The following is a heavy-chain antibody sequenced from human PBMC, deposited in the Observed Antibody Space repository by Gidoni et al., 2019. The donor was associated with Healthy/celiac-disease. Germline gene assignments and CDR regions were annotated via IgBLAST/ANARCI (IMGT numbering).Heavy chain of an antibody. Sequence: EVQLVQSGAEVKKPGESLRISCKGSGYSFTSYWISWVRQMPGKGLEWMGRIDPSDSYTNYSPSFQGHVTISADKSISTAYLQWSSLKASDTAMYYCARHHCSSTSCYEDYYYYYMDVWGKGTTVTVSS. CDR3: ARHHCSSTSCYEDYYYYYMDV. J-gene: IGHJ6*03. V-gene: IGHV5-10-1*01. CDR1: GYSFTSYW. CDR2: IDPSDSYT. D-gene: IGHD2-2*01.